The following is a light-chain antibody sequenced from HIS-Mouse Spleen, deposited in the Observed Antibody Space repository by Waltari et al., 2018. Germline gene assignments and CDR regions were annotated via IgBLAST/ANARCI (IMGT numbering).Light chain of an antibody. V-gene: IGLV2-8*01. CDR3: SSYAGSNIVV. Sequence: QSALTQPPSASGSPGQSVTISGTGTSSDAGGSNYVSWYQQHPGKAPKLMIYEVSKRPSGVPDRFSGSKSGNTASLTVSGLQAEDEADYYCSSYAGSNIVVFGGGTKLTVL. CDR2: EVS. J-gene: IGLJ2*01. CDR1: SSDAGGSNY.